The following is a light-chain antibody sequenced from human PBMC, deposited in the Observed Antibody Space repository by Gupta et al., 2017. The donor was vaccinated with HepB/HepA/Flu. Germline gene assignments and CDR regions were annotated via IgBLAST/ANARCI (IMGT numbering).Light chain of an antibody. CDR3: QAWDSSTVV. CDR1: KLGDKY. CDR2: QDS. J-gene: IGLJ2*01. V-gene: IGLV3-1*01. Sequence: SYELTQPPSVSVSPGQTASITCSGDKLGDKYACWYQQKPGQSPVLVIYQDSKRTSGSPERFSGSNSGNTATLTIRGTQAMDEADYYCQAWDSSTVVFGGGTKLTVL.